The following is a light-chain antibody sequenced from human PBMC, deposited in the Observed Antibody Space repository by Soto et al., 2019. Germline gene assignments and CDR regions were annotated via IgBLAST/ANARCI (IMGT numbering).Light chain of an antibody. CDR2: GAS. Sequence: EIVLTQSPGTLSLSPGERATLSCRASQTVSSSKLAWYQQKPGQAPTVVIYGASSRATGMPDRFSGSGSGTDFTLTISRLEPEDLSVDYYRHYDSSPRTFGQGTKV. J-gene: IGKJ1*01. CDR1: QTVSSSK. CDR3: RHYDSSPRT. V-gene: IGKV3-20*01.